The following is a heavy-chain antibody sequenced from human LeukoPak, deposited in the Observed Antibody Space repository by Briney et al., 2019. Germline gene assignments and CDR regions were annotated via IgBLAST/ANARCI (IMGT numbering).Heavy chain of an antibody. CDR2: INQEASRT. CDR1: GFNFRDYY. V-gene: IGHV3-7*01. D-gene: IGHD2/OR15-2a*01. J-gene: IGHJ4*02. Sequence: GGSLRLSCAASGFNFRDYYMGWIRQAPGKGLEWLGHINQEASRTDHADSVKGRFTISRDNSRNLLYLHMSSLRAEDTAVYYCAKYLSRAFDSWGQGILVSVSS. CDR3: AKYLSRAFDS.